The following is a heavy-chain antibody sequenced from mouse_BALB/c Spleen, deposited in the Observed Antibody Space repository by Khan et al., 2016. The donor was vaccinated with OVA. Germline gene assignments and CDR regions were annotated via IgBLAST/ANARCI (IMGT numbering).Heavy chain of an antibody. V-gene: IGHV5-17*02. Sequence: EVHLVESGGGLVQPGGSRKLSCAASGFTFSNFGMHWIRQAPEKGLEWVAYISSDSITLYYADTMKGRFTISRDNHRNTLFLQMTSLRSEDTAMYYCARANWAWFAYWGQGTLVTVSA. CDR1: GFTFSNFG. D-gene: IGHD4-1*01. CDR2: ISSDSITL. J-gene: IGHJ3*01. CDR3: ARANWAWFAY.